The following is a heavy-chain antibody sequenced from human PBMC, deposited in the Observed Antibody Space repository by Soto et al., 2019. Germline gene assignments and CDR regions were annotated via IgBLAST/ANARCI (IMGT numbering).Heavy chain of an antibody. J-gene: IGHJ4*02. Sequence: GSLRLSCAASWFTVSTTYMSWVRQAPGKGLEWVSVIYSGGTTHYADSVRGRFTISRHNSKNTLYLQMNSLRAEDTAVYYCARDRIKYFDYWGQGALVTVSS. CDR1: WFTVSTTY. CDR3: ARDRIKYFDY. D-gene: IGHD2-15*01. CDR2: IYSGGTT. V-gene: IGHV3-53*04.